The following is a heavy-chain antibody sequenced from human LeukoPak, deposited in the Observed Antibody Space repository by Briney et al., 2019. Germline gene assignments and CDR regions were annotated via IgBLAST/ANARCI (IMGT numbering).Heavy chain of an antibody. CDR3: ARVPDYYDSSGYGFDP. Sequence: GASVKVSCKASGYTFTSYGISWVRQAPGQGLEWMGWISAYNGNTNYAQKLQGRVTMTTDTSTSTAYTELRSLRSDDTAVYYCARVPDYYDSSGYGFDPWGQGTLVTVSS. J-gene: IGHJ5*02. D-gene: IGHD3-22*01. CDR1: GYTFTSYG. CDR2: ISAYNGNT. V-gene: IGHV1-18*01.